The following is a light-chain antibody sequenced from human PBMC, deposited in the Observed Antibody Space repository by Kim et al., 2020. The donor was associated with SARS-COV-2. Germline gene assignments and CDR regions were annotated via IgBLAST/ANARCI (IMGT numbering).Light chain of an antibody. CDR1: RSVSTF. J-gene: IGKJ4*01. CDR3: HHRSDWPLT. V-gene: IGKV3-11*01. CDR2: DAS. Sequence: IVLTQSPATLSLSPGERATLSCRASRSVSTFLAWYQQKPGQAPRLLIYDASNRATGIPARFSGTGSGTDFTLTISSLEPEDFAAYYCHHRSDWPLTFGGGTKVEI.